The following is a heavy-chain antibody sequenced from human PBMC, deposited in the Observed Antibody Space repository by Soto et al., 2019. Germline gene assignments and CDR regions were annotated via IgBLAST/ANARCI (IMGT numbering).Heavy chain of an antibody. CDR2: IKQDGSGK. V-gene: IGHV3-7*01. CDR1: GFTFSSYW. CDR3: ARDQDSSGWLTHFDY. D-gene: IGHD6-19*01. Sequence: GGSLRLSCAASGFTFSSYWMSWVRQAPGKGLEWVANIKQDGSGKYYVDSVKGRFTISRDNAKNSLYLQMNSLRAEDTAVYYCARDQDSSGWLTHFDYWGQGTLVTVSS. J-gene: IGHJ4*02.